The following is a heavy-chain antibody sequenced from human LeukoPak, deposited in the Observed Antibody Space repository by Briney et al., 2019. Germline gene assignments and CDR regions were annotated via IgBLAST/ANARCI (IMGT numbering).Heavy chain of an antibody. CDR2: IIPIFGTA. V-gene: IGHV1-69*05. Sequence: SVKVSCKASGGTFSSYAISWVRQAPGQGLEWMGGIIPIFGTANYAQKFQGRVTMTRDTSISTAYMELSRLRSDDTAVYYCARSLGGSYYIFDYWGQGTLVTVSS. D-gene: IGHD1-26*01. CDR3: ARSLGGSYYIFDY. J-gene: IGHJ4*02. CDR1: GGTFSSYA.